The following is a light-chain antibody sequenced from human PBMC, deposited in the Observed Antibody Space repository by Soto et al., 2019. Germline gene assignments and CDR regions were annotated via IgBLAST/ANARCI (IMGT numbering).Light chain of an antibody. Sequence: EIVMPQSPATLSVSPVARATLSCRDSQSVSSSYLAWYQQKPGQAPRLLIYGASSRATGIPDRFSGSGSGTDFTLTISRLEPEDFAVYYCQQYGSSPWTFGQGTKVDIK. CDR2: GAS. J-gene: IGKJ1*01. CDR1: QSVSSSY. CDR3: QQYGSSPWT. V-gene: IGKV3-20*01.